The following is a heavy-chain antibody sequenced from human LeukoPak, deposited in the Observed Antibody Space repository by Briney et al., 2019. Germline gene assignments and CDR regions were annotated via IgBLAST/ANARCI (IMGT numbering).Heavy chain of an antibody. Sequence: PGGSLRLSCAASGFTFSGSAMHWVRQASGKGLEWVGRIRSKANSYATAYAASVKGRFTISRDDSKNTAYLQMNSLKTEDTAVYYCTRAYCSGGSCYFDYWGQGTLVTVSS. CDR1: GFTFSGSA. CDR2: IRSKANSYAT. CDR3: TRAYCSGGSCYFDY. V-gene: IGHV3-73*01. D-gene: IGHD2-15*01. J-gene: IGHJ4*02.